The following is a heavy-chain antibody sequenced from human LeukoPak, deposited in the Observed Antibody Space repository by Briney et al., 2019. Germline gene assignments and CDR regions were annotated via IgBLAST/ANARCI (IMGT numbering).Heavy chain of an antibody. Sequence: GGSLRLSCSVSGFTFGSFWMNWVRQAPGKGLEWVSSISSSSSYIYYADSVKGRFTISRDNAKNSLYLQMNSLRAEDTAVYYCARDYSSPGNFDYWGQGTLVTVSS. CDR1: GFTFGSFW. D-gene: IGHD6-13*01. V-gene: IGHV3-21*01. J-gene: IGHJ4*02. CDR3: ARDYSSPGNFDY. CDR2: ISSSSSYI.